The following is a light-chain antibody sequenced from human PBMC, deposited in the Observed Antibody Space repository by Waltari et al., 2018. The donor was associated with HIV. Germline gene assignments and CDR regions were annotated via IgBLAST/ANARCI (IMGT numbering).Light chain of an antibody. CDR3: SSYTASGSVI. CDR1: TMTYNS. Sequence: QSALTQPASASGSPGQSATISCTAPTMTYNSVSWYQQHPAKAPKLIIFEGTYRPSGVSNRFSGSKSGNTASLTISGLQGEDEAHYYCSSYTASGSVIFGGGTNLTVL. J-gene: IGLJ2*01. V-gene: IGLV2-14*03. CDR2: EGT.